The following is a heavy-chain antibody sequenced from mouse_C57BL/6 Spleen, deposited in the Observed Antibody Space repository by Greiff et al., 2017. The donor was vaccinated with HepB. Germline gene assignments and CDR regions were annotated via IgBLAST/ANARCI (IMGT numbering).Heavy chain of an antibody. CDR2: ISDGGSYT. Sequence: DVMLVESGGGLVKPGGSLKLSCAASGFTFSSYAMSWVRQTPEKRLEWVATISDGGSYTYYPDNVKGRFTISRDNAKNNLYLQMRHLKSEDTAMYYCARGRGNYDYAMDYWGQGTSVTVSS. D-gene: IGHD2-1*01. CDR3: ARGRGNYDYAMDY. J-gene: IGHJ4*01. CDR1: GFTFSSYA. V-gene: IGHV5-4*03.